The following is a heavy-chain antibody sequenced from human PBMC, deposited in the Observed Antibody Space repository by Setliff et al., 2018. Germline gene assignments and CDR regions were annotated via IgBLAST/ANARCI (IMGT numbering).Heavy chain of an antibody. CDR2: ISSSSSYI. CDR1: EFTFSSYS. Sequence: PGGSLRLSCAASEFTFSSYSMNWVRQAPGKGLEWVSSISSSSSYIYYADSVKGRFTISRNNAKNSLYLQMNSLRAEETAVYYCARALDSSGYAHAFDIWGQGTMVTVSS. V-gene: IGHV3-21*01. D-gene: IGHD3-22*01. CDR3: ARALDSSGYAHAFDI. J-gene: IGHJ3*02.